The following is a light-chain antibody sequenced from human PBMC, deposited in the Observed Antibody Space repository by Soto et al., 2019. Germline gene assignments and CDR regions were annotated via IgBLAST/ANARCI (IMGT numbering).Light chain of an antibody. CDR2: GAS. CDR3: QQGHNWPLT. CDR1: QSINSE. V-gene: IGKV3-15*01. J-gene: IGKJ2*01. Sequence: EIVMTQSPATLSLSPGERAALSCRASQSINSELAWYQQKPGQPPRLLIYGASTRATGVPARFTGSESGSEFPLTSSGLQSEDVAVYYCQQGHNWPLTFGQGTRLEI.